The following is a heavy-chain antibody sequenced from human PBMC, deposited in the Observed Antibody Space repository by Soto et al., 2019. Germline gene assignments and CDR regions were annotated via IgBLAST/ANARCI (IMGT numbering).Heavy chain of an antibody. J-gene: IGHJ4*02. Sequence: AGGSLRLSCAASGFTVSSNYMSWVRQAPGKGLEWVSVIYSGGSTYYADSVKGRFTISRDNSKNTLYLQMNSLRAEDTAVYYCARDLYRGVYDYWGQGTLVTVSS. D-gene: IGHD3-10*01. CDR2: IYSGGST. CDR3: ARDLYRGVYDY. CDR1: GFTVSSNY. V-gene: IGHV3-53*01.